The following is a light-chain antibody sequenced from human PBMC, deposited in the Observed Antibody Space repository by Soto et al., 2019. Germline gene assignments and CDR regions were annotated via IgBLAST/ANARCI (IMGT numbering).Light chain of an antibody. CDR2: GTS. V-gene: IGKV3-15*01. Sequence: EIVMTQSPAVLSVSPGERATLSCRASQSVSTNLAWYQQKPGQAPSLLIYGTSTRATGIPARFSGSGSGTEFTHTISSLQSEDFAVYYCQQYNNWPRTFGQGTKVEIK. J-gene: IGKJ1*01. CDR3: QQYNNWPRT. CDR1: QSVSTN.